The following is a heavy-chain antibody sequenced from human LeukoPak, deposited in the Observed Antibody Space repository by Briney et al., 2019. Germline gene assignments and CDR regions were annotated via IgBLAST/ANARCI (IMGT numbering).Heavy chain of an antibody. CDR2: ISTISTI. D-gene: IGHD3-9*01. CDR3: VKVFSRYFDWLFEYYFDY. CDR1: GFTFNSYS. Sequence: GGSLRLSCAASGFTFNSYSMNWVRQAPGKGLEWVSYISTISTIYYGDSVKGRFTISRDNSKNTPYLQMSSLRAEDTAVYYCVKVFSRYFDWLFEYYFDYWGQGTLVTVSS. V-gene: IGHV3-48*01. J-gene: IGHJ4*02.